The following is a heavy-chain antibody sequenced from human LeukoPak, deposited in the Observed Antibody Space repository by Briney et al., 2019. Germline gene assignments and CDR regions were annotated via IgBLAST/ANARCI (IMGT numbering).Heavy chain of an antibody. Sequence: GASVKVSCKTSGYTFSNYAMNWVRQAPGQGLEWMGWIKTNTGNPMYAQGFTGRFVFSLDTSVSTAYLQISSLQAEDTAVYYCARDHPHYSDNSGYADYWGQGSLVTVSS. V-gene: IGHV7-4-1*02. CDR2: IKTNTGNP. D-gene: IGHD3-22*01. CDR3: ARDHPHYSDNSGYADY. CDR1: GYTFSNYA. J-gene: IGHJ4*02.